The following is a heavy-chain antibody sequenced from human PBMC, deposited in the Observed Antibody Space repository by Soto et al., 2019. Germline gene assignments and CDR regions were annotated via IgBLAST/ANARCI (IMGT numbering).Heavy chain of an antibody. J-gene: IGHJ4*02. CDR3: AKDHLVYYYDSSGYYEDY. CDR2: ISGSGGST. CDR1: GFTFSSYA. D-gene: IGHD3-22*01. V-gene: IGHV3-23*01. Sequence: GGSLRLSCAASGFTFSSYAMSWVRQAPGKGLEWVSAISGSGGSTYYADSVKGRFTISRDNSKNTLYLQMNSLRAEDTAVYYCAKDHLVYYYDSSGYYEDYWGQGTLVTVSS.